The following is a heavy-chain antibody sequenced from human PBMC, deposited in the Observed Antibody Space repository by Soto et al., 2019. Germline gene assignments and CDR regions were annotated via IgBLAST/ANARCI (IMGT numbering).Heavy chain of an antibody. CDR2: IYYSGST. J-gene: IGHJ4*02. CDR3: ASSYCSGGSCYPSFDH. CDR1: GGSISSGDYY. D-gene: IGHD2-15*01. V-gene: IGHV4-30-4*01. Sequence: PSETLSLTCTVSGGSISSGDYYWSWIRQPPGKGLEWIGYIYYSGSTYYNPSLKSRVTISVDTSKNQFSLKLSSVTAADTAVYYCASSYCSGGSCYPSFDHWGQGTLVTVSS.